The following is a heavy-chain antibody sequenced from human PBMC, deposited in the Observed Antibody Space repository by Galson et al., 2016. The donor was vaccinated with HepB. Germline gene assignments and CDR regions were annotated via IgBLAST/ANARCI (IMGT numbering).Heavy chain of an antibody. V-gene: IGHV3-53*01. CDR2: IYSGGGT. CDR3: ARGGNYGYT. Sequence: SLRLSCAASGFTVSNNFTRWVRQAPGKGLEWVSLIYSGGGTHYVDSVKGRFIISRDNSKNTLYLQMNSLRVEDTAVYYCARGGNYGYTWGLGTLVTVSS. J-gene: IGHJ4*02. D-gene: IGHD1-26*01. CDR1: GFTVSNNF.